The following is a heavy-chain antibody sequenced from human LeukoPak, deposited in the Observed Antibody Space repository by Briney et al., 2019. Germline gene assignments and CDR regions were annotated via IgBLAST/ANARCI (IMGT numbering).Heavy chain of an antibody. CDR2: IKQDGSEQ. J-gene: IGHJ6*03. CDR1: GFTFSSSW. Sequence: RGGSLRLSCSASGFTFSSSWMTWVRQAPGKGLEWVANIKQDGSEQYTADSLKGRFTISRDNDKKLVFLQMNSLRVDDTAVYYCAGVGPSYYYYYMDAWGNGTTVIVSS. CDR3: AGVGPSYYYYYMDA. V-gene: IGHV3-7*01.